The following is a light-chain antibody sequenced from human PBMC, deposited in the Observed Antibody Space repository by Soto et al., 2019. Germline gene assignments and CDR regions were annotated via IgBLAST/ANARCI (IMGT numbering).Light chain of an antibody. Sequence: QSVLTQPPSVSEAPRQRVTISCSGSSSNIGNNGVNWYQQLPGKAPKLLIYYDDLLPSGVSDRFSGSKSGTSASLAISGLQSEDEADYYCAAWDDSLNGYVSGIGTKVTVL. J-gene: IGLJ1*01. CDR1: SSNIGNNG. CDR2: YDD. CDR3: AAWDDSLNGYV. V-gene: IGLV1-36*01.